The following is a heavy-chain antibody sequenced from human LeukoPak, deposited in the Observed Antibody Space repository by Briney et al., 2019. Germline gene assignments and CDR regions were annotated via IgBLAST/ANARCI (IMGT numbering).Heavy chain of an antibody. D-gene: IGHD6-6*01. CDR3: ARRGDSSSSKFWGDY. Sequence: ASVKVSCKASGYTFTSYGISWVRQAPGQGLEWMGWISAYNGNTNYAQKLQGRVTMTTDTSTSTAYMELRSLRSDDTAVYYCARRGDSSSSKFWGDYWGQGTLVTVSS. CDR1: GYTFTSYG. J-gene: IGHJ4*02. V-gene: IGHV1-18*01. CDR2: ISAYNGNT.